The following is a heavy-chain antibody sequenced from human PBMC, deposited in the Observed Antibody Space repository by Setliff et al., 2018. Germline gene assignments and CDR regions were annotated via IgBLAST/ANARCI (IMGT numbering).Heavy chain of an antibody. Sequence: ASVKVSCKASGYMFTSYGITWVRQAPGQGLEWMGWISAYDGNTKFAQKFQDRVTMSTDAPTTTAYMELSSLRSEDTAVYYCARWEYGSGSSNFDYWGQGTLVTVSS. CDR1: GYMFTSYG. D-gene: IGHD3-10*01. V-gene: IGHV1-18*01. CDR2: ISAYDGNT. CDR3: ARWEYGSGSSNFDY. J-gene: IGHJ4*02.